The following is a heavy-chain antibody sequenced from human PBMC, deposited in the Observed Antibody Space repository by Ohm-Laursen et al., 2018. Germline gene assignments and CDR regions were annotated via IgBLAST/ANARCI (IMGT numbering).Heavy chain of an antibody. CDR3: ATFYNHAGSGWGRPCDH. D-gene: IGHD3-22*01. CDR2: ISSSSTTI. J-gene: IGHJ4*02. CDR1: GFTFSSDN. Sequence: SLRLSCAASGFTFSSDNMNWVRQAPGKGLEWVSYISSSSTTIYYANSVKGRFTISRDNAKNSLYLQMNSLGVDDTAVYYCATFYNHAGSGWGRPCDHWGQGTLVTVSA. V-gene: IGHV3-48*01.